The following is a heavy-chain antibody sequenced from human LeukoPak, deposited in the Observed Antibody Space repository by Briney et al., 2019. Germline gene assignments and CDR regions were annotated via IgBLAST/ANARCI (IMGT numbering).Heavy chain of an antibody. CDR2: ISVSGGST. CDR1: GFTFSSYA. J-gene: IGHJ4*02. V-gene: IGHV3-23*01. CDR3: AKGLPAFDY. D-gene: IGHD5-12*01. Sequence: PGRCLRLSCAASGFTFSSYAMSWVRHAPGKGLEWVSAISVSGGSTYYADSVKRRFTISRDNSKNTLYLQMNSLRAEDTAVYYCAKGLPAFDYWGQGTLVTVSS.